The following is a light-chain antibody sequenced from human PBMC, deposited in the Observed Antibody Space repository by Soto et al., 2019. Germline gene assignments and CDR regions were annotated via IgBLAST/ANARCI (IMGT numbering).Light chain of an antibody. CDR1: SSDVGGYNY. Sequence: QSVLTQPASVSGSPGQSITISCPGTSSDVGGYNYVSWYQQHPGKAPKLMIYDVSSRPSGVSNRFSGSKSGNTASLTISGLQAEDEADYYCSSYTSSSTLLLVFGTGTKVTVL. CDR3: SSYTSSSTLLLV. V-gene: IGLV2-14*01. CDR2: DVS. J-gene: IGLJ1*01.